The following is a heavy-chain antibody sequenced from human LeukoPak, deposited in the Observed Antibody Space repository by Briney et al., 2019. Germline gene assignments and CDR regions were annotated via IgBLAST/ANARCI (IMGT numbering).Heavy chain of an antibody. Sequence: PSETLSLTCTVSGGSISSSYWSWIRQPAGKGLEWIGRVYTSGSTNYNYNPSLKSRLTMSVDTSKNQFSLKLSSVTAADTAVYYCARDPNSALWGQETLVTVSS. CDR3: ARDPNSAL. D-gene: IGHD2-21*01. CDR2: VYTSGST. V-gene: IGHV4-4*07. CDR1: GGSISSSY. J-gene: IGHJ4*02.